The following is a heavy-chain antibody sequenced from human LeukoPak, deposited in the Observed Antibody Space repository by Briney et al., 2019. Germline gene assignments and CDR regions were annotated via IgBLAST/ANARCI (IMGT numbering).Heavy chain of an antibody. CDR2: INPNSGGT. CDR3: ARVKSSSWYYELIGDFDY. CDR1: GYTFTGYY. V-gene: IGHV1-2*02. D-gene: IGHD6-13*01. Sequence: EASVKVSCKASGYTFTGYYMHWVRQAPGQGLEWMGWINPNSGGTNYARKFQGRVTMTRDTSISTAYMELSRLRSDDTAVYYCARVKSSSWYYELIGDFDYWGQGTLVTVSS. J-gene: IGHJ4*02.